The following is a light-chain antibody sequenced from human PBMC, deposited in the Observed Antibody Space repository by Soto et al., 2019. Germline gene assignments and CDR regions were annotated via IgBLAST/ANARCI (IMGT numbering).Light chain of an antibody. Sequence: QSVLTQPASVSGSPGQSITISCTGSSGDVGGYNFVSWYQHHPGKAPKLILYEVTTRPSGVSSRFSGSKSGNTASLTISGLQADDEANYYCSSYTSSNTPYVFXTGTKLTVL. V-gene: IGLV2-14*01. CDR1: SGDVGGYNF. J-gene: IGLJ1*01. CDR3: SSYTSSNTPYV. CDR2: EVT.